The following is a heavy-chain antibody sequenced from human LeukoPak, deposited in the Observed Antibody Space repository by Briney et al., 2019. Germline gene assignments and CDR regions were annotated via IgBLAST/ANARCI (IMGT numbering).Heavy chain of an antibody. D-gene: IGHD5-18*01. Sequence: GESLKISCKASGDSLSNNWIAWVRQMPGKGLEWMGITSPDDSDTRYSPSFEGQVTMSADKSNRTAYLQWSSLKASDSAISYCARVAIQGDYFDYWGQGTRVTVSS. V-gene: IGHV5-51*01. J-gene: IGHJ4*02. CDR3: ARVAIQGDYFDY. CDR1: GDSLSNNW. CDR2: TSPDDSDT.